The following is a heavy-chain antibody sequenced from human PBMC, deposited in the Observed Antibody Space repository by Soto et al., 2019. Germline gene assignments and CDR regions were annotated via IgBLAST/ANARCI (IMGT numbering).Heavy chain of an antibody. D-gene: IGHD3-22*01. V-gene: IGHV4-38-2*01. J-gene: IGHJ4*02. Sequence: PSETLSITCAVSGYSISSCYYWGWIRQPPGKGLEWIGSIYHSGNTYYNPSLKSRVTLSGDTSKNQFSLKLSSVTAADTAVYYCARATYYPDSSGYYFLYWGQGTQVTVSS. CDR2: IYHSGNT. CDR3: ARATYYPDSSGYYFLY. CDR1: GYSISSCYY.